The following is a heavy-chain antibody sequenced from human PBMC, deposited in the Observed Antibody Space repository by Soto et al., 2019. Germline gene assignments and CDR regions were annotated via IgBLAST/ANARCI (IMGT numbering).Heavy chain of an antibody. D-gene: IGHD6-19*01. CDR3: ARGWDSSGWNDAFHV. J-gene: IGHJ3*01. CDR1: GDSVSSNSAA. Sequence: SQTLSLTCAISGDSVSSNSAAWNWIRQSPSRGLEWLGRTFLRSKWYNDYAVSVKSRITINPDTSKNQFSLQLNSVTPEDTALYYCARGWDSSGWNDAFHVWGQGTMVTVSS. CDR2: TFLRSKWYN. V-gene: IGHV6-1*01.